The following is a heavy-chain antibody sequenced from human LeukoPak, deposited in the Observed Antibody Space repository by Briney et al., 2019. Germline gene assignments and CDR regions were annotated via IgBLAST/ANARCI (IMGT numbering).Heavy chain of an antibody. V-gene: IGHV3-23*01. CDR3: AKDVYGDYGGLDY. D-gene: IGHD4-17*01. J-gene: IGHJ4*02. CDR1: GFTFTTYA. CDR2: IRGSDGST. Sequence: GGSLRLSCAASGFTFTTYAMSWVRQAPGKGLEWVSSIRGSDGSTYYADSVKGRFAISRDNSKNTLYLQMNSLRAEDTAVYYCAKDVYGDYGGLDYWGQGTLVTVSS.